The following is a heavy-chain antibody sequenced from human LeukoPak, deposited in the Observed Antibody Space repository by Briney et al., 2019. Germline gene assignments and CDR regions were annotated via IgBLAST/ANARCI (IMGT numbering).Heavy chain of an antibody. V-gene: IGHV3-72*01. J-gene: IGHJ4*02. CDR3: ARDDGGQGDY. Sequence: GGALPLSCAHCRFSLREHYLELVRQDPGTRLEWVGRSKNKANSYITQYAAFVQGRFTISRNDSKNSLYLQINSLKTEDTAVYYCARDDGGQGDYWGQRTLVTVSS. CDR1: RFSLREHY. D-gene: IGHD2-15*01. CDR2: SKNKANSYIT.